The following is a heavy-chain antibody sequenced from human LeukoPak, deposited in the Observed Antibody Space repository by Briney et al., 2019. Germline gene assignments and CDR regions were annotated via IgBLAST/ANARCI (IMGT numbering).Heavy chain of an antibody. CDR3: ARSRVPTARGALDI. CDR1: GFTLNSYW. V-gene: IGHV3-7*01. D-gene: IGHD2-2*01. CDR2: IKNDCSAN. J-gene: IGHJ3*02. Sequence: HAGGSLRLSCAVSGFTLNSYWTTWVRQAPGKGLEWVADIKNDCSANYYVDSVKARSTISRDNTKNSLYLQTNSLRAEDTAVYYCARSRVPTARGALDIWGQGTMVTVSS.